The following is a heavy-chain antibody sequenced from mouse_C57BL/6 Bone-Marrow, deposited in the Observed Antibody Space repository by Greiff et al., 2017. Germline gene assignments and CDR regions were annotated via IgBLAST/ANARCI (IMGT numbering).Heavy chain of an antibody. CDR1: GYTFTSYW. J-gene: IGHJ3*01. Sequence: QVQLQQPGAELVKPGASVKLSCKASGYTFTSYWMQWVKQRPGQGLEWIGEIDPSDSYTNYNQKFKGKATLTVDTSSSTAYMQLSSLTSEDSAVYYCARLGNYRKRGFAYWGQGTLVTVSA. D-gene: IGHD2-14*01. CDR3: ARLGNYRKRGFAY. CDR2: IDPSDSYT. V-gene: IGHV1-50*01.